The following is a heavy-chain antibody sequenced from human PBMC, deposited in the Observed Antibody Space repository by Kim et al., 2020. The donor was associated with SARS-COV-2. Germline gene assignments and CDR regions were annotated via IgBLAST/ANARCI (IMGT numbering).Heavy chain of an antibody. D-gene: IGHD6-13*01. Sequence: SQTLSLTCAISGDSVSNNSAAWNWIRQSPSRGLEWLGRTNYKSKWNNGYAVSVKSRITINADTSKNEFSLQLNSVTPEDTAVYYCARSSSSWPTEYFQYWGQGSLVTVSS. J-gene: IGHJ1*01. V-gene: IGHV6-1*01. CDR2: TNYKSKWNN. CDR3: ARSSSSWPTEYFQY. CDR1: GDSVSNNSAA.